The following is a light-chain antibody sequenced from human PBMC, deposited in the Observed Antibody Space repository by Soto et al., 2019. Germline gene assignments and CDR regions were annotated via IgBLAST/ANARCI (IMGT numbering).Light chain of an antibody. CDR2: WAS. V-gene: IGKV4-1*01. CDR1: QSVLSSSNNQNY. J-gene: IGKJ5*01. CDR3: QQYDSTPIT. Sequence: DIVMTQSPDSLAVSLGERATINCKSSQSVLSSSNNQNYLAWYQQTPGQPPKLLIYWASTRESGVPDRFSGSGSGTECTLTISSRQAEDVAVYYCQQYDSTPITVGQGTRLEI.